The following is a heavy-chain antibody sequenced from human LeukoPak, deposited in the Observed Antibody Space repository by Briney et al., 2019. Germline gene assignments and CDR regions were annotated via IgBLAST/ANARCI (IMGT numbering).Heavy chain of an antibody. CDR1: GGSISSSSYY. Sequence: SETLSLTCTVSGGSISSSSYYWGWIRQPPGKGLEWIGSIYYSGSTYYNPSLKSRVTISVDTSKNRFSLKLSSVTAADTAVYYCAREGDYYDSSGYQPDYWGQGTLVTVSS. CDR3: AREGDYYDSSGYQPDY. J-gene: IGHJ4*02. CDR2: IYYSGST. V-gene: IGHV4-39*07. D-gene: IGHD3-22*01.